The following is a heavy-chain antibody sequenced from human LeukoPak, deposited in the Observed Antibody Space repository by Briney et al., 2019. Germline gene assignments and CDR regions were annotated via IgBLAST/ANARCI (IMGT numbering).Heavy chain of an antibody. Sequence: GGSLRPSCSASGFNFSSYAMHWVRQAPGKGLEYVSGISRNGGNTYYADSVKGRFTISRDNSKNTLYLQMTSLTAEDTALYYCVKSLVATLYHFDYWGQGTLVTVSS. V-gene: IGHV3-64D*09. CDR2: ISRNGGNT. D-gene: IGHD5-12*01. CDR3: VKSLVATLYHFDY. J-gene: IGHJ4*02. CDR1: GFNFSSYA.